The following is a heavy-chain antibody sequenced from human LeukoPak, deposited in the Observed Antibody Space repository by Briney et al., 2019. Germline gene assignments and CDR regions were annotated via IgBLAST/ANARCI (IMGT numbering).Heavy chain of an antibody. CDR1: GASISNYY. CDR3: ARSGYPNGGHYYYYMDV. Sequence: PSETLSLTCTVSGASISNYYWSRIRQPPGKGLEWIGFIHSSGSTGYNSSLKSRVTISVDTSKNQLSLQLSSVTAADTAVYYCARSGYPNGGHYYYYMDVWGKGTTVTVSS. D-gene: IGHD3-3*01. V-gene: IGHV4-59*03. J-gene: IGHJ6*03. CDR2: IHSSGST.